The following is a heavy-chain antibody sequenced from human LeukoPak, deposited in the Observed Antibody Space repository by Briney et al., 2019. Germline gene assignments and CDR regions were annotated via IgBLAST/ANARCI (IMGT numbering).Heavy chain of an antibody. CDR3: ARGSNYDNYFDY. J-gene: IGHJ4*02. CDR1: GGSISSGDYS. D-gene: IGHD4-11*01. CDR2: IYHTGST. V-gene: IGHV4-30-2*01. Sequence: PSETLSLTCAVSGGSISSGDYSWSSIRQPPGKGLEWIGYIYHTGSTNYSPFLKSRVTISVDRSKNQFSLKLSSVTAADTAVYYCARGSNYDNYFDYWGQGTLVTVSS.